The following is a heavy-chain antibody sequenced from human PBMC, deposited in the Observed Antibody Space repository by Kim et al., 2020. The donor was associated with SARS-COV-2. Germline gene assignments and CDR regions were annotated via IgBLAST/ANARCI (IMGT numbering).Heavy chain of an antibody. CDR1: GFTFSTAW. CDR3: ARHSNMDV. CDR2: INNDGSST. V-gene: IGHV3-74*01. D-gene: IGHD5-18*01. J-gene: IGHJ6*02. Sequence: RGSLRLSCAASGFTFSTAWMHWVRQVPGKGLVWVSRINNDGSSTNYADSVKGRFTISRDNAKSTLSLQMNSLRAEDTAVYYCARHSNMDVWGQGTTVTVSS.